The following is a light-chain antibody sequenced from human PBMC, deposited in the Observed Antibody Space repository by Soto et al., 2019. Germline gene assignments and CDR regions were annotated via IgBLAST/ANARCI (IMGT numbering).Light chain of an antibody. CDR1: QSISSY. V-gene: IGKV1-39*01. Sequence: DIEMAQSPSSLSASVGDTVTITCRASQSISSYLDWYQQKPGKAPKLLIYAASSLQSGVPSRFSGSGSGTDFTLTISSLQPEDFATYFCQQCCSTPRTFGRGTKVDIK. CDR3: QQCCSTPRT. CDR2: AAS. J-gene: IGKJ1*01.